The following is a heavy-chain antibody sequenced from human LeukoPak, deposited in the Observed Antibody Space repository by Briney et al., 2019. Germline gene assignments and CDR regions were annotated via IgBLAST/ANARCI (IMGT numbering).Heavy chain of an antibody. CDR3: ARHRGGNSRWYFDY. J-gene: IGHJ4*02. V-gene: IGHV4-39*01. CDR2: IYYSGST. D-gene: IGHD4-23*01. CDR1: GGSISSSSYY. Sequence: SETLSXTCTVSGGSISSSSYYWGWIRQPPGKGVEWIGSIYYSGSTYYNPSLKSRVTISVDTSKNQFSLKLSSVTAADTAVYYCARHRGGNSRWYFDYWGQGTLVTVSS.